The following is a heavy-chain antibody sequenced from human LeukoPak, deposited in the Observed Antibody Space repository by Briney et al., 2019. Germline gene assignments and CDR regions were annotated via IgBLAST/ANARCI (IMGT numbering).Heavy chain of an antibody. CDR2: MNPSDNT. J-gene: IGHJ6*02. D-gene: IGHD1-14*01. Sequence: ASVKVSCKASGYTSTSPDINWVRQAPGKGLEWLGWMNPSDNTGYAQNFQGRLTMTRDTSINTAYMELSSLRSEDTAVYYCARWYTYYYYYYGMDVWGQGTTVTVSS. V-gene: IGHV1-8*01. CDR1: GYTSTSPD. CDR3: ARWYTYYYYYYGMDV.